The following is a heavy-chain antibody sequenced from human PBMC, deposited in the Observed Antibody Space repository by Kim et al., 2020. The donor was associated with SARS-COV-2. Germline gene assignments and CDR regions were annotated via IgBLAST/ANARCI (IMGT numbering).Heavy chain of an antibody. J-gene: IGHJ4*02. V-gene: IGHV4-34*01. D-gene: IGHD3-10*01. CDR3: VRRGRWGFGKTNFDY. Sequence: SETLSLTCAVYGGAFSGYYWSWIRQPPGKGLEWIGEINHSGSTNYNPSLKSRVTISVDTSKNQFSLKLSSVTAADTAVYYCVRRGRWGFGKTNFDYWGQGTLVTVSS. CDR2: INHSGST. CDR1: GGAFSGYY.